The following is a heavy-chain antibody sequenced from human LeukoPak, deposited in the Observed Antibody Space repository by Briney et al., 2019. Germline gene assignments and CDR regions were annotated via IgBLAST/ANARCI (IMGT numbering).Heavy chain of an antibody. CDR1: GFTLSSYE. V-gene: IGHV3-48*03. D-gene: IGHD3-10*02. Sequence: AGGSLTLSCAPSGFTLSSYEMNWVRQAPREGLGWVAYISSSGSTIYYADSVKGRFTISRDNAKNSLYLQMNSLRAEDTAVYYCAELGITMIGGVWGKGTTVTISS. CDR2: ISSSGSTI. CDR3: AELGITMIGGV. J-gene: IGHJ6*04.